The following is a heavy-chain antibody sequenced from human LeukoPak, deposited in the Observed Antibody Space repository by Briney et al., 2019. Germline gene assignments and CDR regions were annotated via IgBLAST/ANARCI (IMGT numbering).Heavy chain of an antibody. V-gene: IGHV3-74*01. CDR1: GFTFSNSW. J-gene: IGHJ4*02. CDR2: IDTDGSTT. Sequence: GGSLRLSCVGSGFTFSNSWMHWFRQVPGKGLVWVSRIDTDGSTTGYADSVRGRFTISRDNAKNTLYLQMNGLRAEDTAIYYCAKDLTWNTADYWGQGTLVTVSS. D-gene: IGHD1/OR15-1a*01. CDR3: AKDLTWNTADY.